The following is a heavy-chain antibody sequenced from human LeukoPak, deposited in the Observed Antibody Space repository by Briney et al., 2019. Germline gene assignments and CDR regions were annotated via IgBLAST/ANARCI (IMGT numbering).Heavy chain of an antibody. CDR3: ARDHDYYDSSGYFYYFDY. CDR1: GFTFSSYW. Sequence: GGSLRLSCAASGFTFSSYWMSWVRQAPGKGLEWVANIKQDGSEKYYVDSVKGRFTISRDNAKNSLYLQMNSLRAEDTAVYYCARDHDYYDSSGYFYYFDYWGQGTLVTLSS. CDR2: IKQDGSEK. J-gene: IGHJ4*02. V-gene: IGHV3-7*01. D-gene: IGHD3-22*01.